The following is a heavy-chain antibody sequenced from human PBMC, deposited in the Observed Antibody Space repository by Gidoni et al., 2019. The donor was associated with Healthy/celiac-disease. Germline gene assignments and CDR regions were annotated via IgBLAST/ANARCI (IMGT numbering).Heavy chain of an antibody. CDR1: GFTFSSHA. CDR2: ISGSGGST. D-gene: IGHD3-22*01. J-gene: IGHJ4*02. Sequence: EVQLLDSGGGLVQPGGSLRLSCAASGFTFSSHAMSWVRQAPGKGLEWVSAISGSGGSTYYAGTVKGRFTISRDNSKNTLYLQMNSLRAEGTAVYYCAKDLEGGTYYYDSSGYWGQGTLVTVSS. CDR3: AKDLEGGTYYYDSSGY. V-gene: IGHV3-23*01.